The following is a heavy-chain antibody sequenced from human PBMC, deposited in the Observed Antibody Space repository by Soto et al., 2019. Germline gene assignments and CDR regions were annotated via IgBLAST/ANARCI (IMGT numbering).Heavy chain of an antibody. CDR3: ARTFWSGSRLGYYYMDV. Sequence: SETLSLTCSVSDDSINSDKYYWGWIRQPPGKGLEWIGSIYYRGSANYSPSLRSLVTISLDKSKSQFSLRLGSVTAADTAVYHCARTFWSGSRLGYYYMDVWGKGTTVTVSS. V-gene: IGHV4-39*01. CDR1: DDSINSDKYY. CDR2: IYYRGSA. D-gene: IGHD3-3*01. J-gene: IGHJ6*03.